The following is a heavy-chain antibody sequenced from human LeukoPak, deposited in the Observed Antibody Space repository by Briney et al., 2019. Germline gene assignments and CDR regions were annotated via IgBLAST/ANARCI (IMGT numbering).Heavy chain of an antibody. CDR2: IYTSGST. CDR3: ARVSGSGILPDRAFDY. V-gene: IGHV4-4*07. Sequence: SETLSLTCTVSGGSISSYYWSWIRQPAGKGLEWIGRIYTSGSTYYNPSLKSRVTISVDTSKNRFSLKLSSVTAADTAVYYCARVSGSGILPDRAFDYWGQGTLVTVSS. CDR1: GGSISSYY. J-gene: IGHJ4*02. D-gene: IGHD3-10*01.